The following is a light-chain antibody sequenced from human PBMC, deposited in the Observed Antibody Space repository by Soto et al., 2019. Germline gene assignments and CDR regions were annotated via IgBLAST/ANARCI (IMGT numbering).Light chain of an antibody. J-gene: IGKJ2*01. Sequence: EIAMTQSPATLSVSPGERATLSCRASQSISTELAWYQQIPGQPPRLLIYSASTRATGVSARFTGSGSCSEFTLTNSGLQSEDFAIYYCQQGHNWPLTFGQGTRLEI. CDR3: QQGHNWPLT. CDR2: SAS. CDR1: QSISTE. V-gene: IGKV3-15*01.